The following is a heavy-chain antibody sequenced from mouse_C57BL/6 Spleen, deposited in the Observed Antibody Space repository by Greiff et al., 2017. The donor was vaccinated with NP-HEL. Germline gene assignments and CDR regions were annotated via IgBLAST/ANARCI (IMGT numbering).Heavy chain of an antibody. V-gene: IGHV1-81*01. CDR1: GYTFTSYG. CDR2: IYPRSGNT. J-gene: IGHJ2*01. CDR3: ARDYDYDGTFDY. D-gene: IGHD2-4*01. Sequence: VQLQQSGAELARPGASVKLSCKASGYTFTSYGISWVKQRTGQGLEWIGEIYPRSGNTYYNEKFKGKATLTADKSSSTAYMELRSLTSEDSAVYFCARDYDYDGTFDYWGQGTTLTVSS.